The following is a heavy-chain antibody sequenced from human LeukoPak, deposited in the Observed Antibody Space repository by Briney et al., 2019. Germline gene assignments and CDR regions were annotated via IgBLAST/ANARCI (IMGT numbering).Heavy chain of an antibody. Sequence: SETLSLTCTVSSGSISSYYWSWIRQPPGKGLEWIGYIYYSGSTSYNPSLKSRVTISVDTSKNQFSLKLSSVTAADTAVYYCARAIRPSIAAAGTLGHWFDPWGQGTLVTVSS. CDR2: IYYSGST. V-gene: IGHV4-59*01. CDR1: SGSISSYY. J-gene: IGHJ5*02. D-gene: IGHD6-13*01. CDR3: ARAIRPSIAAAGTLGHWFDP.